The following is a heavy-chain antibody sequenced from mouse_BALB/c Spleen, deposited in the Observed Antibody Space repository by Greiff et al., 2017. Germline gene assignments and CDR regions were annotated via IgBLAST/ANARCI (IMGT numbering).Heavy chain of an antibody. V-gene: IGHV14-3*02. D-gene: IGHD1-1*01. J-gene: IGHJ4*01. Sequence: VQLQQSGAELVKPGASVKLSCTASGFNIKDTYMHWVKQRPEQGLEWIGRIDPANGNTQYDPKFHGKATIPVDTSSNTAYLQLSSLTSEDTAVYYCARLLRYYYAMDYWGQGTSVTVSS. CDR1: GFNIKDTY. CDR3: ARLLRYYYAMDY. CDR2: IDPANGNT.